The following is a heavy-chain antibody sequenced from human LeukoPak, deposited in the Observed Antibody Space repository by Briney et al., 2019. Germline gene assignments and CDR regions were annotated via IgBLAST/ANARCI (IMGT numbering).Heavy chain of an antibody. Sequence: SETLSLTCTVSGGSFSTYYWSWIRQPPGKGLEWIGYIYKSGNTNCNPSLKSRVTISVDTSKNQFSLKLSSVTAADTAVYFCARVGSGSFDYWGQGTLVTVSS. CDR1: GGSFSTYY. CDR3: ARVGSGSFDY. CDR2: IYKSGNT. J-gene: IGHJ4*02. D-gene: IGHD6-19*01. V-gene: IGHV4-59*01.